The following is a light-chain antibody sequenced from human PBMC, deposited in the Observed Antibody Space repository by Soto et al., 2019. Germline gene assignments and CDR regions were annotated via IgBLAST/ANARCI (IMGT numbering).Light chain of an antibody. CDR1: SSNIGNNY. J-gene: IGLJ1*01. Sequence: QSVLTQPPSVSAAPGQKVTISCSGSSSNIGNNYVSWYQQLPGTAPKLLIYENNKRPSGIPDRFSGSKSGTSATLGITGLQTGGEADYYCGTWDSSLSAYVFGTGTRSPS. CDR3: GTWDSSLSAYV. CDR2: ENN. V-gene: IGLV1-51*02.